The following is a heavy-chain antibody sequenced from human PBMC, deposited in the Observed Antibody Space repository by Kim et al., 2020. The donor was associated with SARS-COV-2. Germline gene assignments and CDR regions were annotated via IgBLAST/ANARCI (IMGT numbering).Heavy chain of an antibody. J-gene: IGHJ3*02. D-gene: IGHD5-18*01. CDR3: ARDLAIYSYGYDDAFDI. CDR1: GFTFSSYW. Sequence: GSLRLSCAASGFTFSSYWMSWVRQAPGKGLEWVANIKQDGSEKYYVDSVKGRFTISRDNAKNSLYLQMNSLRAEDTAVYYCARDLAIYSYGYDDAFDIWGQGTMVTVSS. V-gene: IGHV3-7*01. CDR2: IKQDGSEK.